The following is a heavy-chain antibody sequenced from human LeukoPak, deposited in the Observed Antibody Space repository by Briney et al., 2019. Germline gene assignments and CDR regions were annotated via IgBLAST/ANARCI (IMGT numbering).Heavy chain of an antibody. CDR1: GGSISSSGYY. D-gene: IGHD3-9*01. CDR2: ISYSGTT. V-gene: IGHV4-39*07. CDR3: AASRPEPLYNFDWPFDY. J-gene: IGHJ4*02. Sequence: SETLSLTCTVSGGSISSSGYYWGWIRQPPGKGLEGIGSISYSGTTYYNPSLKSRVTISIDTSKNQFSLKLSSVTAADTAVYYCAASRPEPLYNFDWPFDYWGQGTLVTVSS.